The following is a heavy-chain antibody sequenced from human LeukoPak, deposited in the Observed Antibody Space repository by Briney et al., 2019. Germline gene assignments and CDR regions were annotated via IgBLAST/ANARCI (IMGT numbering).Heavy chain of an antibody. Sequence: GGSLRLSCAASGFTFSSYSVNWVRQAPGKGLEWVANIKQDGSEKYYVDSVKGRFTISRDNSKNTLYLQMNSLRAEDTAVYYCARALGIAVAGTLWPGYFDLWGRGTLVTVSS. CDR1: GFTFSSYS. CDR3: ARALGIAVAGTLWPGYFDL. J-gene: IGHJ2*01. V-gene: IGHV3-7*01. D-gene: IGHD6-19*01. CDR2: IKQDGSEK.